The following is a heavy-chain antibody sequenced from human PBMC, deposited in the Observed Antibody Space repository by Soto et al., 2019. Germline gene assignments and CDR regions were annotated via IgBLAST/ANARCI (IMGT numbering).Heavy chain of an antibody. CDR1: GYRFTSYW. CDR3: ARRHSYSGSYYWFGP. Sequence: GESLKMSESGSGYRFTSYWISWVGQMPGKGLEWRGRIDPSDSYTNYSPSFQGHVTISADKSISTAYLQWSSLKASDTAMYYCARRHSYSGSYYWFGPWGQGTLVTVSS. D-gene: IGHD1-26*01. J-gene: IGHJ5*02. V-gene: IGHV5-10-1*01. CDR2: IDPSDSYT.